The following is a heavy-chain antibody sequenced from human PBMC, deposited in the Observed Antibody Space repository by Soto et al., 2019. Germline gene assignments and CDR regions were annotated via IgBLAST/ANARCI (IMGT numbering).Heavy chain of an antibody. Sequence: QVQLEQSGGEVKQPGSSVRVSCKTSGGTFSTYAINWVRQAPGQVLEWMGAIIPLFGTADYSQKFQGRVTITADESTSTAYMELSSLRFDDTAVYFCARPKGTDRSGYYYFAFWGQGTLVTVSS. J-gene: IGHJ4*02. V-gene: IGHV1-69*01. CDR3: ARPKGTDRSGYYYFAF. CDR2: IIPLFGTA. D-gene: IGHD5-12*01. CDR1: GGTFSTYA.